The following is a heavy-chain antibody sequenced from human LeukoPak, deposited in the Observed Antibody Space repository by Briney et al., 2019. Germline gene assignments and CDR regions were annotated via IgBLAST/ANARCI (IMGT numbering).Heavy chain of an antibody. CDR2: ISYDGSNR. J-gene: IGHJ6*02. CDR3: ARDSSPGYCSGGSCFKTPSQRYYYGMDV. D-gene: IGHD2-15*01. Sequence: GGSLRLSCAASGFTFSSYAMHWVRQAPGKGLERVAVISYDGSNRYYADSVKGRFTISRDNFKNTLYLQMNSLRAEDTAVYYCARDSSPGYCSGGSCFKTPSQRYYYGMDVWGQGTTVTVSS. CDR1: GFTFSSYA. V-gene: IGHV3-30-3*01.